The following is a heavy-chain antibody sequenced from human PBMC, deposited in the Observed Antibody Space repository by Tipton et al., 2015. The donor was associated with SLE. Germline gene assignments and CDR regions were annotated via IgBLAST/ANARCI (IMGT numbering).Heavy chain of an antibody. CDR3: ARHEVDGRNNWFDP. V-gene: IGHV4-39*01. J-gene: IGHJ5*02. CDR1: GGTISRSSFF. D-gene: IGHD5-12*01. Sequence: TLSLTCSVSGGTISRSSFFLAWVRQSPGMRLEYIWSIYYDGRTSYNPSLKSRGIIFVDTAKNQLSLKLNAVTAADTAVYYCARHEVDGRNNWFDPWSQGTLVTVSS. CDR2: IYYDGRT.